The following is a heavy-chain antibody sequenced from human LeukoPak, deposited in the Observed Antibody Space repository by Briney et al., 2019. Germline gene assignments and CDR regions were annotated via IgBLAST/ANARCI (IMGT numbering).Heavy chain of an antibody. J-gene: IGHJ6*02. V-gene: IGHV1-69*13. CDR2: IIPIFGTA. D-gene: IGHD3-22*01. CDR3: AREGNTGHYYDSSGYHYGMDV. Sequence: GASVKVSCKASGGTFSSYAISWVRQAPRQGLEWMGGIIPIFGTANYAQKFQGRVTITADESTSTAYMELSSLRSEDTAVYYCAREGNTGHYYDSSGYHYGMDVWGQGTTVTVSS. CDR1: GGTFSSYA.